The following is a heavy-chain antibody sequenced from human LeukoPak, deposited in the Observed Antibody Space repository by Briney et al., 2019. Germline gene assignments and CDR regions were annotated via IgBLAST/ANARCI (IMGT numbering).Heavy chain of an antibody. D-gene: IGHD2-2*01. CDR2: IYHSGST. Sequence: PSETLSLTCAVSDYSISSGYHWGWIRQPPGKGLEWIGTIYHSGSTYYNPSLKSRVTISVDTSKNQFSLKLTSVTAADTAVYYCARVRGYCSSTICYRYYFDYWGQGTLVTVSS. CDR3: ARVRGYCSSTICYRYYFDY. J-gene: IGHJ4*02. V-gene: IGHV4-38-2*01. CDR1: DYSISSGYH.